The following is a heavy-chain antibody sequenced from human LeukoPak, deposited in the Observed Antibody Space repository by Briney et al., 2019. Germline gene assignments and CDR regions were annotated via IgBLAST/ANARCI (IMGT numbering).Heavy chain of an antibody. J-gene: IGHJ4*02. CDR3: ARANYYDSSLDY. Sequence: ASVKVSCKASGYTFTSYGISWVRQAPRQGLEWMGWISAYNGNTNYAQKLQGRVTMTTDTSTSTAYMELRSLRSDDTAVYYCARANYYDSSLDYWGQGTLVTVSS. CDR2: ISAYNGNT. V-gene: IGHV1-18*01. CDR1: GYTFTSYG. D-gene: IGHD3-22*01.